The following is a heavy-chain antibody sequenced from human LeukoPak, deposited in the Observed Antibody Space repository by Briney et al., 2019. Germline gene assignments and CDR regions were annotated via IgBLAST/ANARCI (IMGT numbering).Heavy chain of an antibody. CDR3: ARPPPSCSSTSCYQHY. CDR2: ISYDGSNK. D-gene: IGHD2-2*01. J-gene: IGHJ4*02. CDR1: GFTFSSYG. V-gene: IGHV3-30*03. Sequence: GGSLRLSCAASGFTFSSYGMHWVRQAPGKGLEWVAIISYDGSNKYYADSVKGRFTISRDSSKNALYLQMNSLRAEDTAVYYCARPPPSCSSTSCYQHYWGQGTLVTVSS.